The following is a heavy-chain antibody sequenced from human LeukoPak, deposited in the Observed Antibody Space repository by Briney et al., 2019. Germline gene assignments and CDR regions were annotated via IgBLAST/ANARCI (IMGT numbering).Heavy chain of an antibody. CDR2: IYSGGST. V-gene: IGHV3-53*01. CDR3: ARDERYCSGGSCQYFDY. J-gene: IGHJ4*02. CDR1: GFTVSSNY. D-gene: IGHD2-15*01. Sequence: GGSLRLYCAASGFTVSSNYMSWVRQAPGKGLEWVSVIYSGGSTYYADSVKGRFTISRDNSKNTLYLQMNSLRAEDTAVYYCARDERYCSGGSCQYFDYWGQGTLVTVSS.